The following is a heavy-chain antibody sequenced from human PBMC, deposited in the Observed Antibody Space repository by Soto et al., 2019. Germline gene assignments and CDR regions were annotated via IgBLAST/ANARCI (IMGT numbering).Heavy chain of an antibody. CDR3: ARVGGQLFGDHGMDV. CDR1: GYTFTTYE. D-gene: IGHD3-10*01. CDR2: MSPSSGNT. V-gene: IGHV1-8*01. Sequence: QVQLVQSGAEVKKPGASVKVSCKASGYTFTTYEINWVRQVPGQGLEWMGWMSPSSGNTGYVDQFRGRVTMTSNTAVAAAYMELSSLRSDNTAVYYCARVGGQLFGDHGMDVWGQGTTVTVSS. J-gene: IGHJ6*02.